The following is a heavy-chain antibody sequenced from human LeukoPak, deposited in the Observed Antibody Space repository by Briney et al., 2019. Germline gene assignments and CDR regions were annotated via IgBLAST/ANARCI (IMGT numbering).Heavy chain of an antibody. CDR1: GYNFANYW. Sequence: GESLKISCKGSGYNFANYWIGWVRQLPGKGLEWMGVIYSGDSDTRYNPSFEGQVTISADKSISTAYLQWSSLKASDTAMYYCASWIIEVRELMPPPHAFDIWGQGSLVSVSS. D-gene: IGHD3-10*01. CDR2: IYSGDSDT. V-gene: IGHV5-51*01. CDR3: ASWIIEVRELMPPPHAFDI. J-gene: IGHJ3*02.